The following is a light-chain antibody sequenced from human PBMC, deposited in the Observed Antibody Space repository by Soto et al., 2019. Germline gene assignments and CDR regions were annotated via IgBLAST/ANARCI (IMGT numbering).Light chain of an antibody. Sequence: DIQMTQSPSTLSASVGDRVTITCRASQSISSWLAWYQQKPGKAPKLLIYDASRLESGVPSRFSGSGSGTEVTLTISSLQPDDFATYYCQQYNSYSTCGQGTKVEIK. CDR2: DAS. J-gene: IGKJ1*01. CDR3: QQYNSYST. CDR1: QSISSW. V-gene: IGKV1-5*01.